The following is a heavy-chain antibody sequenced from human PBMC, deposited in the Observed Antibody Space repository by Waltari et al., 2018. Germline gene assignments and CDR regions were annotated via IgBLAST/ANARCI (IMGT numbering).Heavy chain of an antibody. V-gene: IGHV4-34*01. Sequence: QVELQQWGAGLLRPSETLSLTCSVSGGAFDSYYWTWLRQAPGRGLEWLGEVNPTGSTNYKPSLKSRLSLSVETSRNQVSLKMTSVTGADTAVYFCARGHPRFDYEKSDYYAYWFDPWGQGTQVTVSS. CDR2: VNPTGST. D-gene: IGHD3-22*01. J-gene: IGHJ5*02. CDR3: ARGHPRFDYEKSDYYAYWFDP. CDR1: GGAFDSYY.